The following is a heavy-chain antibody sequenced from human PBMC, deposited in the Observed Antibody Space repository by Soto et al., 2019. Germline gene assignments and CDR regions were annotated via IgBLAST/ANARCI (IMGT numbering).Heavy chain of an antibody. J-gene: IGHJ6*02. CDR2: ITTAGDT. CDR3: ARELHGGSYGMDV. V-gene: IGHV3-13*01. CDR1: GFTFSNYD. Sequence: EVQLVESGGGLVQPGGSLRLSCAASGFTFSNYDMHWVRQVTGKGLVWVSGITTAGDTYYPGSEKGRFTFSREKDKNSLYLQMNSLSAGDAAVYYCARELHGGSYGMDVWGQGTTVTVSS.